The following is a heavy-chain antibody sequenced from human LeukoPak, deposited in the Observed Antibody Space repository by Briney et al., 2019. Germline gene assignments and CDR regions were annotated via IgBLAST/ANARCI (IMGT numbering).Heavy chain of an antibody. V-gene: IGHV3-74*01. CDR1: GFTFSTYW. Sequence: LSGGSLRLSCAASGFTFSTYWMHWVRHAPGKGLVCVSRIKSDGSTNYADSVKGRFTISRDNAKNTVSLQMNSLRPEDTGVYYCARAPSEIGGYYPEYFRHWGQGTLVTVSS. CDR2: IKSDGST. D-gene: IGHD3-22*01. CDR3: ARAPSEIGGYYPEYFRH. J-gene: IGHJ1*01.